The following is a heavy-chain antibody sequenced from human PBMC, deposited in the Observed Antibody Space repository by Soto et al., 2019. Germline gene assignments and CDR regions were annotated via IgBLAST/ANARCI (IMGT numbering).Heavy chain of an antibody. Sequence: SVKVSCKASGGSFSSYAISWVRQAPGQGLEWAGGIIPIFGTANYAQKFQGRVTITANESTSTAYMELSSLRSEDTAVYYCAAKYCSSTSCYRDDYYYGMDVWGQGTTVTVSS. V-gene: IGHV1-69*13. CDR1: GGSFSSYA. CDR2: IIPIFGTA. CDR3: AAKYCSSTSCYRDDYYYGMDV. J-gene: IGHJ6*02. D-gene: IGHD2-2*02.